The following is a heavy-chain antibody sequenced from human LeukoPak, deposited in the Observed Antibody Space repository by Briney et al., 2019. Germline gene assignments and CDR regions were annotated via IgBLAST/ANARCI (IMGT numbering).Heavy chain of an antibody. J-gene: IGHJ4*02. Sequence: SVKVSCKASGGTFSSYAISWVRQAPGQGLEWMGGIIPIFGTANYAQKFQGRVTITADESTSTAYMELSSLRPEDTAVYYCARGHDILTPPWADWGQGTLVTVSS. CDR1: GGTFSSYA. CDR3: ARGHDILTPPWAD. CDR2: IIPIFGTA. D-gene: IGHD3-9*01. V-gene: IGHV1-69*13.